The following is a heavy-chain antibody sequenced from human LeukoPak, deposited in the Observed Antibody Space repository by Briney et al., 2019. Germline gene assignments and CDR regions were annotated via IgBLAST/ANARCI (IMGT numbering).Heavy chain of an antibody. CDR1: GFTFSSYG. Sequence: GGSLRHSCAASGFTFSSYGMHWVRQAPGKGLEWVAVIWYDGSNKYYADSVKGRFTISRDNSKNTLYLQMNSLRAEDTAVYYCARDAGYCSGGSCYPGQFDYWGQGTLVTVSS. V-gene: IGHV3-33*01. CDR2: IWYDGSNK. CDR3: ARDAGYCSGGSCYPGQFDY. D-gene: IGHD2-15*01. J-gene: IGHJ4*02.